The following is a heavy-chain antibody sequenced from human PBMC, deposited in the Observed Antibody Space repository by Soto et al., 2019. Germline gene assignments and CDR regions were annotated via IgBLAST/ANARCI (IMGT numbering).Heavy chain of an antibody. CDR1: GGTFSSYA. CDR2: IIPIFGTA. D-gene: IGHD6-6*01. V-gene: IGHV1-69*01. CDR3: ARDLVGYETAYYFDY. Sequence: QVQLVQSGAEVKKPGSSVKVSCKASGGTFSSYAISWVRQALGQGLEWMGGIIPIFGTANYAQKFQGRVTITADESTSTAYMELSSLRSEDTAVYYYARDLVGYETAYYFDYWGQGTLVTVSS. J-gene: IGHJ4*02.